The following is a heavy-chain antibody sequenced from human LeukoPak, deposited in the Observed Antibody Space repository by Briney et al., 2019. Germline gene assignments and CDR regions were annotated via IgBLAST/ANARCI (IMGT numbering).Heavy chain of an antibody. J-gene: IGHJ4*02. CDR1: GYTFTSYD. Sequence: ASVKVSCRASGYTFTSYDINWVRQATGQGLEWMGWMNPNSGNTGYAQKFQGRVTMTRNTSISTAYMELSSLRSEDTAVYYCARGIAVAGSYYFDYWGQGTLVTVSS. D-gene: IGHD6-19*01. V-gene: IGHV1-8*01. CDR3: ARGIAVAGSYYFDY. CDR2: MNPNSGNT.